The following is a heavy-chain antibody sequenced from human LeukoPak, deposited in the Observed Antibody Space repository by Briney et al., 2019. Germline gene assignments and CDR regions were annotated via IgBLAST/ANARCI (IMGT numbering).Heavy chain of an antibody. CDR2: ISGSGGST. CDR3: AKDQRGYSYGTNGDDAFDI. J-gene: IGHJ3*02. D-gene: IGHD5-18*01. CDR1: GFTFSSYG. V-gene: IGHV3-23*01. Sequence: GGSLRLSCAASGFTFSSYGMSWVRQAPGKGLEWVSVISGSGGSTYYADSVKGRFTISRDNSKNTLYLQMNSLRAEDTAVYYCAKDQRGYSYGTNGDDAFDIWGQGTMVTVSS.